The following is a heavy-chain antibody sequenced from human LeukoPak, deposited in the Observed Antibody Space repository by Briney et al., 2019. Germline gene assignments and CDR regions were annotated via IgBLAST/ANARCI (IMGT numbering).Heavy chain of an antibody. CDR2: ISTYNGNT. V-gene: IGHV1-18*01. D-gene: IGHD6-19*01. J-gene: IGHJ4*02. CDR3: ARDPPRIAVAGTGDY. CDR1: GYTFTSYG. Sequence: ASVKVSCKASGYTFTSYGISWVRQAPGQRLEWMGWISTYNGNTDYAQNLQGRVTMTKDTSTSTAYMELRSLRSDDTAVYYCARDPPRIAVAGTGDYWGQGTLVTVSS.